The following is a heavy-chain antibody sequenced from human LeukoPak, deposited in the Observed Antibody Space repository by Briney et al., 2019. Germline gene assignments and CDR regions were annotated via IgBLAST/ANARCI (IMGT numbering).Heavy chain of an antibody. Sequence: SVTVSCTASGCTFRDYYVQWVRQVPGQGLEWLGWMYFNSGATRYAPKFQGRVTLTGDTSINTVYMELVSLGSDDTAMYYCAREGSSASGQDWYAFDIWGQETMVTVSS. CDR2: MYFNSGAT. CDR3: AREGSSASGQDWYAFDI. V-gene: IGHV1-2*02. D-gene: IGHD5-12*01. J-gene: IGHJ3*02. CDR1: GCTFRDYY.